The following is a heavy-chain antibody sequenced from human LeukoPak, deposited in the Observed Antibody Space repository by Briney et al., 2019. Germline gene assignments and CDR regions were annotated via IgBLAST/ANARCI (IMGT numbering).Heavy chain of an antibody. J-gene: IGHJ4*02. V-gene: IGHV3-53*01. CDR2: IYSGGST. Sequence: GGSLRLSCAASGFTVSSNYKSGLRQAPGKGLECVSVIYSGGSTYYADSVKGRFTISRDNSKNTLYLQMNRLRAEDTAVYYWADSSSWWVYCGQGTLVTVSS. D-gene: IGHD6-13*01. CDR1: GFTVSSNY. CDR3: ADSSSWWVY.